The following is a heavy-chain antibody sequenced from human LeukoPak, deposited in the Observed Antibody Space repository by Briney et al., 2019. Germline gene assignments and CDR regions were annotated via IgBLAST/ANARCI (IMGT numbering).Heavy chain of an antibody. CDR2: IKSKADGETT. J-gene: IGHJ4*02. Sequence: GGSLRLSCAASRFTFSHAWMSWVRQAPGKGLEWVGRIKSKADGETTDYAAPVKGRFTISRDDSKNTLYLQMNRLKTDDTAVYYCTTAGGWNYFYWGQGTLVTVSS. D-gene: IGHD1-7*01. CDR3: TTAGGWNYFY. CDR1: RFTFSHAW. V-gene: IGHV3-15*01.